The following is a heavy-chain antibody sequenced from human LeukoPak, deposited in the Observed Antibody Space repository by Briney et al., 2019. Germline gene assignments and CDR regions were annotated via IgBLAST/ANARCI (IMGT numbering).Heavy chain of an antibody. CDR1: GGSISSSNW. CDR3: ARSSGRAVAGYGMDV. V-gene: IGHV4-4*02. D-gene: IGHD6-19*01. Sequence: PSETLSLTCAVSGGSISSSNWWSWVRRPPGKGLEWIGEIYHSGSTNYNPSLKSRVTISVDKSKNQFSLKLSSVTAADTAVYYCARSSGRAVAGYGMDVWGQGTSVTVSS. J-gene: IGHJ6*02. CDR2: IYHSGST.